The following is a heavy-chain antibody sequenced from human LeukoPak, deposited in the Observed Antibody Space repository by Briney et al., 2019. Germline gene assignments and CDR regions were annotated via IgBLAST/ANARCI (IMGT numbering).Heavy chain of an antibody. CDR3: VPPFDC. CDR2: INGSSSTI. CDR1: GFTFSSYS. Sequence: GGSLRLSCAASGFTFSSYSMNWVRQAPGKGLEWVSYINGSSSTIYYVDSVKGRFTISRDNAKNSLFLQMNSLRAEDTAVYFCVPPFDCWGEGTPVTVSS. V-gene: IGHV3-48*04. J-gene: IGHJ4*02.